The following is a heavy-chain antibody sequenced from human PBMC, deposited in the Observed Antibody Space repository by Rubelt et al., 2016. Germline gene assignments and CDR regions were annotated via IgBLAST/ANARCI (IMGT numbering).Heavy chain of an antibody. CDR3: ARGQGRDGYIH. CDR1: GGSIGSSSYY. V-gene: IGHV4-39*01. D-gene: IGHD5-24*01. CDR2: IYYTGST. J-gene: IGHJ4*02. Sequence: QLQLQESGPGLVKPSETLSLTCTVSGGSIGSSSYYWGWIRQPPGKGLEWIGSIYYTGSTYYNTSLESRVTISVDTSKNQFSRKRNSVTAADTAVYYCARGQGRDGYIHWGQGTLVTVSS.